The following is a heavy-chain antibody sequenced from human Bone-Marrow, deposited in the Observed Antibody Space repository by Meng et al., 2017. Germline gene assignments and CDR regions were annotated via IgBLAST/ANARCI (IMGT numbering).Heavy chain of an antibody. CDR1: GGSISSGDYY. D-gene: IGHD5-24*01. Sequence: QVQLQESGPGLVKPSQTLSLTCTVSGGSISSGDYYWRWIRQPPGRGLEWIGYIYYSWSTYYNPSLRSRVTISVDTSKNQFSLILTSVTAADTAVYFCARVETATTNPYFDYWGQGTLVTVAS. J-gene: IGHJ4*02. CDR3: ARVETATTNPYFDY. CDR2: IYYSWST. V-gene: IGHV4-30-4*01.